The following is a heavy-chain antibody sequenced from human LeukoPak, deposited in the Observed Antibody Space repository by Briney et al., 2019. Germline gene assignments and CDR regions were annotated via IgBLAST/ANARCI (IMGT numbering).Heavy chain of an antibody. CDR3: AKDRGIISDY. CDR2: ISGSGDST. Sequence: GGSLRLSCAASGFTFSNYGMSWVRQAPGKGLEWVSSISGSGDSTYYADSVKGRFTISRDNSKNTLYLQMNSLRAEDTAVYYCAKDRGIISDYWGQGTLVAVSS. J-gene: IGHJ4*02. V-gene: IGHV3-23*01. D-gene: IGHD3-10*01. CDR1: GFTFSNYG.